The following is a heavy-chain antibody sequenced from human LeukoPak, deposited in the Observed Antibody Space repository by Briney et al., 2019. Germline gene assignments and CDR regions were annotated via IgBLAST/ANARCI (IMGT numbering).Heavy chain of an antibody. D-gene: IGHD1-26*01. CDR1: GGSISSYY. V-gene: IGHV4-59*08. J-gene: IGHJ5*02. CDR2: IYYSGST. CDR3: ARLGGSGSYPFDP. Sequence: SETLSLTCTVSGGSISSYYWSWIRQPPGKGLEWIGYIYYSGSTNYNPSLKSRVTISVDTSKNQFSLKLSSVTAADTAVYYCARLGGSGSYPFDPWGQGTLVTVSP.